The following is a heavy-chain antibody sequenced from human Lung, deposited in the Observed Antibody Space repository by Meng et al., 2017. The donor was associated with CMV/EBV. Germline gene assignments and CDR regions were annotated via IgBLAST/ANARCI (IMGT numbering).Heavy chain of an antibody. J-gene: IGHJ4*02. CDR1: GDTFTSYA. CDR3: ARSTNIVVVPATRHYFDY. Sequence: SVKVSXKASGDTFTSYAISWVRQAPGQGLEWMGGIIPIFGTANYAQKFQGRVTITTDESTSTAYMGLSSLRSEDTAVYNCARSTNIVVVPATRHYFDYWGQGTLVTVSS. D-gene: IGHD2-2*01. CDR2: IIPIFGTA. V-gene: IGHV1-69*05.